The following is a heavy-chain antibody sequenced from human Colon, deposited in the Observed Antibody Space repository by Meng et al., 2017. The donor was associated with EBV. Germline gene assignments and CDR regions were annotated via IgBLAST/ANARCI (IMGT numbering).Heavy chain of an antibody. CDR1: GGSISGPNW. V-gene: IGHV4-4*02. Sequence: QVQLQESGPGLVKPSGXLSLTCAGSGGSISGPNWWSWVRQPPGKRLEWIGEIYHSGSANYNPSLKSRVTISVDKSKNQFSLKLSSVTAADTAVYYCASLGYCSGGTCLAFDSWGQGSLVTVSS. D-gene: IGHD2-15*01. CDR2: IYHSGSA. CDR3: ASLGYCSGGTCLAFDS. J-gene: IGHJ4*02.